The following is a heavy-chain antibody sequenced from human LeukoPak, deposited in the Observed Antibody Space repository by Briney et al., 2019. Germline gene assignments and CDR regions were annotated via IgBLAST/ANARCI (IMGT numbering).Heavy chain of an antibody. CDR3: AKVSLVMTNDAFDI. V-gene: IGHV3-30-3*01. CDR2: ISYDGSNK. J-gene: IGHJ3*02. Sequence: GGSLRLSCAASGFTFSSYAMHWVRQAPGKGLEWVAVISYDGSNKYYADSVKGRSTISRDNSKNTLYLQMNSLRAEDTAVYYCAKVSLVMTNDAFDIWGQGTMVTVSS. D-gene: IGHD3-16*01. CDR1: GFTFSSYA.